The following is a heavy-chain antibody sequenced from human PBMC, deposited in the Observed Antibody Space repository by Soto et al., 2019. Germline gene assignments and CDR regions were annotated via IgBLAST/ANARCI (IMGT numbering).Heavy chain of an antibody. Sequence: GGSLRLSCAASGFTFSDYYMSWIRQAPGKGLEWVSYISSSGSTIYYADSVKGRFTISRDNAKNSLYLQMNSLRAEDTAVYYCARDNERDSSGWYYYYYGMDVWGQGTTVTVSS. CDR3: ARDNERDSSGWYYYYYGMDV. CDR1: GFTFSDYY. J-gene: IGHJ6*02. V-gene: IGHV3-11*01. CDR2: ISSSGSTI. D-gene: IGHD6-19*01.